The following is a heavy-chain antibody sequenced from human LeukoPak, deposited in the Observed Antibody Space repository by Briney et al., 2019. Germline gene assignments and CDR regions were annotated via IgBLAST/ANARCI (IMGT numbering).Heavy chain of an antibody. V-gene: IGHV3-30*04. CDR1: GFTFSSYA. CDR3: ARDRYDYGDPRDLGGDY. J-gene: IGHJ4*02. Sequence: PGRSLRLSCAASGFTFSSYAMHWVRQAPGKGLEWVAVISYDGSNKYYADSVKGRFTISRDNSKNTLYLQMNSLRAEDTAVYYCARDRYDYGDPRDLGGDYWGQGTLVTVSS. CDR2: ISYDGSNK. D-gene: IGHD4-17*01.